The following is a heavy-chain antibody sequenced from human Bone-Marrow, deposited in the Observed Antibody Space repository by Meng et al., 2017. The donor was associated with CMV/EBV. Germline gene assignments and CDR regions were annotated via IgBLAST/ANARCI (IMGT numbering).Heavy chain of an antibody. CDR2: INHSGST. J-gene: IGHJ4*02. CDR1: GGSFSKYY. CDR3: ARDPFWSGYHYYFDY. V-gene: IGHV4-34*01. D-gene: IGHD3-3*01. Sequence: GSLRLSCAVHGGSFSKYYWSWIGQPPGKGLEWIGEINHSGSTNYNPSLKSRVTISVDTSKNQFSLKLSSGTAADTAVYYCARDPFWSGYHYYFDYWGQGTLVTVSS.